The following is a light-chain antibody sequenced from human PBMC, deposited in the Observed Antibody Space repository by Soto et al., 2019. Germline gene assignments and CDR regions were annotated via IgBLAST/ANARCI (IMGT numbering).Light chain of an antibody. CDR1: QSVSNR. Sequence: EVRLYLSPCTLSLYTGERATLSCRTSQSVSNRLAWYQHKPGQAPRLLIYHTSNRATGSPARFSGSGSGTDFTLTISSLEPEDFAVYYCHQRQSWPRTFGQGTKVAIK. V-gene: IGKV3-11*01. J-gene: IGKJ1*01. CDR2: HTS. CDR3: HQRQSWPRT.